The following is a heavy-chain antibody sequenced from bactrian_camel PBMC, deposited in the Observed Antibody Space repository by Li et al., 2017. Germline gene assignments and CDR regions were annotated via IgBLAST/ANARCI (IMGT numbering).Heavy chain of an antibody. V-gene: IGHV3S55*01. Sequence: VQLVESGGGSVQAGGSLTLSRLASGYTVTAYCMGWFRQAPGKEREGVATIVGTKITSYADSVKGRFNISKDDAKNTLYLVMNNLKPEDTAMYYCAASVGACYGRLGFGLDSRDFRHWGQGTQVTVS. CDR2: IVGTKIT. CDR1: GYTVTAYC. CDR3: AASVGACYGRLGFGLDSRDFRH. D-gene: IGHD5*01. J-gene: IGHJ4*01.